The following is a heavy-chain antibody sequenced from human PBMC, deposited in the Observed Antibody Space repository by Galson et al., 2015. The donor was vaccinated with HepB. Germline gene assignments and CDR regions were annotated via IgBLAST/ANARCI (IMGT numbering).Heavy chain of an antibody. V-gene: IGHV6-1*01. J-gene: IGHJ6*02. Sequence: CAIPGDSVSSHSGAWNWVRLSPSRGLEWLGRTFYRSKWFAYYAVSLKSRISINPDTSKTQFSLHLNSVTPEDTAVYYCARDLSDGMDVWGQGTTVTVSS. CDR2: TFYRSKWFA. CDR1: GDSVSSHSGA. CDR3: ARDLSDGMDV.